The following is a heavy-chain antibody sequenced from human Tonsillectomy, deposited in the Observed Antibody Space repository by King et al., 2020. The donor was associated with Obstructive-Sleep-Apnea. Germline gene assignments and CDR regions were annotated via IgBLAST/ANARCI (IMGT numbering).Heavy chain of an antibody. D-gene: IGHD5-12*01. CDR1: GFTFSNAW. CDR3: TTRVAVPAFDI. J-gene: IGHJ3*02. CDR2: IKSKSDGGSI. Sequence: VQLVESGGGLVKPGGSLRLSCAVSGFTFSNAWMNWVRQVPGKGLEWVGRIKSKSDGGSIDYAAPVKGRFTISRDDFENTLYLQMNSLKTEDTALYYCTTRVAVPAFDIWGQGTLVTVSS. V-gene: IGHV3-15*01.